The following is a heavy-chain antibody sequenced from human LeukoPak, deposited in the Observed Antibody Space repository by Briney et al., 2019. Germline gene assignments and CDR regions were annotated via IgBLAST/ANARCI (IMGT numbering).Heavy chain of an antibody. J-gene: IGHJ5*02. D-gene: IGHD3-22*01. Sequence: GGSLRLSCAASGVTVSSNYMSWVRQAPGKGLEWVSVIYGGGNTVYADSVKGRFTISRDNSKNTLYLQMNSLIAEDTAVYYCAREPNYYDSSGYYSRWFDPWGQGTLVTVSS. V-gene: IGHV3-66*01. CDR1: GVTVSSNY. CDR2: IYGGGNT. CDR3: AREPNYYDSSGYYSRWFDP.